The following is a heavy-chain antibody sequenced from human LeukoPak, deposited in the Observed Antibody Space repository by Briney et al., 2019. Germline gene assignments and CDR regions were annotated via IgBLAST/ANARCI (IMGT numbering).Heavy chain of an antibody. CDR1: GFTFSSYA. V-gene: IGHV3-23*01. D-gene: IGHD3-3*01. CDR2: ISGSGGST. CDR3: AKDFDFWSGNHAFDI. Sequence: PGGSLRLSCAASGFTFSSYAMSWVRQAPGKGLEWVPAISGSGGSTYYADSVKGRFTISRDNSKNTLYLQMNSLRAEDTAVYYCAKDFDFWSGNHAFDIWGQGTMVTVSS. J-gene: IGHJ3*02.